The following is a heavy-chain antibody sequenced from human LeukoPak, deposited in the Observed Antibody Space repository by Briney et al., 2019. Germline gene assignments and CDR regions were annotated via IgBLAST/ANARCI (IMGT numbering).Heavy chain of an antibody. D-gene: IGHD5-12*01. J-gene: IGHJ4*02. CDR1: GFTFSSYA. V-gene: IGHV3-23*01. CDR3: AKNREHSGYDFDY. CDR2: ISGTGGIT. Sequence: PGGSLRLSCAASGFTFSSYALSWVRQAPGKGLEWVLTISGTGGITYYTDSVKGRFTISRDNSKDTLYVHINSLRAEDTAVYFCAKNREHSGYDFDYWGQGTLVTVSS.